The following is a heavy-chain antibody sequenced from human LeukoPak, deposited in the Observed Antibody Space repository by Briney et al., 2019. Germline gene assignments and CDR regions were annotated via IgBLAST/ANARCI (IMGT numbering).Heavy chain of an antibody. CDR2: ISSSGSTI. CDR1: GFTFSSYN. CDR3: ARLEYYYVSGNYYKLFDY. D-gene: IGHD3-10*01. J-gene: IGHJ4*02. V-gene: IGHV3-48*02. Sequence: GGSLRLSCAASGFTFSSYNMNWVRQAPGKGLEWVSDISSSGSTIYFADSVKGRFTISRDNAKGSLYLQMNSLRDEDTAVYYCARLEYYYVSGNYYKLFDYWGQGTLVTVCS.